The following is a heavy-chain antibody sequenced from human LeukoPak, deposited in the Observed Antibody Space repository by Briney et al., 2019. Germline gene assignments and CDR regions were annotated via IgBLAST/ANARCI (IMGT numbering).Heavy chain of an antibody. V-gene: IGHV4-59*01. D-gene: IGHD6-19*01. J-gene: IGHJ4*02. Sequence: SETLSLTCTVSGGSISSYYWSWIRQPPGKGLEWIGYIYYSGSTNYNPSLKSRVTISVDTSKNQFSLKLSSVTAADTAVYYCTSGIAVAGTRGDYWGQGTLVTVSS. CDR2: IYYSGST. CDR1: GGSISSYY. CDR3: TSGIAVAGTRGDY.